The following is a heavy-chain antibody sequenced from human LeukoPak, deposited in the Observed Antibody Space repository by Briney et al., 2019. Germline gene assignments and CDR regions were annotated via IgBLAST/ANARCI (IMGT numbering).Heavy chain of an antibody. CDR1: GYTFTSYY. J-gene: IGHJ4*02. V-gene: IGHV1-46*01. CDR3: ARVAYCGGDCYCFDY. Sequence: GASVKVSCEASGYTFTSYYMHWVRQAPGQGLEWMGIINPSGGSTSYAQKFQGRVTMTRDTSTSTVYMELSSLRSEDTAVYYCARVAYCGGDCYCFDYWGQGTLVTVSS. D-gene: IGHD2-21*02. CDR2: INPSGGST.